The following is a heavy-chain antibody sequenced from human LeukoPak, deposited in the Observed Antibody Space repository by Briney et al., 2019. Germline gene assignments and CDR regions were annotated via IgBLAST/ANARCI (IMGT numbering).Heavy chain of an antibody. D-gene: IGHD2/OR15-2a*01. Sequence: PSGTLSLTCTVSGGSISSSSYYWGWIRQPPGKGLEWIGSIYYSGSTYYNPSLKSRVTISVDTSKNQFSLKLSSVTAADTAVYYCARQSGVSFSYYYYMDVWGKGTTVTVSS. CDR2: IYYSGST. CDR3: ARQSGVSFSYYYYMDV. J-gene: IGHJ6*03. V-gene: IGHV4-39*01. CDR1: GGSISSSSYY.